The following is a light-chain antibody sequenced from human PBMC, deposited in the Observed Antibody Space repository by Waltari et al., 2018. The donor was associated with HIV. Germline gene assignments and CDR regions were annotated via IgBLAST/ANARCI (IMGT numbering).Light chain of an antibody. CDR3: SSYTSSNLV. Sequence: QSALTQPPSVSGSPGQSVTISCTGSSSDVGSYNRVSWYQQPPGTAPKLMSYEVSNRPSGVPDRFSGSKSGNTASLIISGLQAEDEADYYCSSYTSSNLVFGGGTKLTVL. CDR1: SSDVGSYNR. V-gene: IGLV2-18*02. CDR2: EVS. J-gene: IGLJ2*01.